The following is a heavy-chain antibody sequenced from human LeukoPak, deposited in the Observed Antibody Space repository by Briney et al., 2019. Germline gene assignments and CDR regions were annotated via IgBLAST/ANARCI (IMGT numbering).Heavy chain of an antibody. CDR1: GGTFSSYA. CDR3: ARDLGGRSSWYRFDY. V-gene: IGHV1-69*13. D-gene: IGHD6-13*01. Sequence: ASVTVSCKASGGTFSSYAISWVRQAPGQGLEWMGGIIPIFGTANYAQKFQGRVTITADESTSTAYMELSSLRSEDTAVYYCARDLGGRSSWYRFDYWGQGTLVTVSS. CDR2: IIPIFGTA. J-gene: IGHJ4*02.